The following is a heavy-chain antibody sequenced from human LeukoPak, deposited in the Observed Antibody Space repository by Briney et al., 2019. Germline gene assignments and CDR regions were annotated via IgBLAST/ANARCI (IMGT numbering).Heavy chain of an antibody. Sequence: SETLSLTCTVSGGSISSSSYYWGWIRQPPGKGLEWIGSIYYSGSTYYNPSLKSRVTISVDTSKNQFSLKLSSVTAADTAVYYCARLLYDYGDYVSYFDYWGQGTLVTVSS. CDR2: IYYSGST. CDR3: ARLLYDYGDYVSYFDY. V-gene: IGHV4-39*01. D-gene: IGHD4-17*01. J-gene: IGHJ4*02. CDR1: GGSISSSSYY.